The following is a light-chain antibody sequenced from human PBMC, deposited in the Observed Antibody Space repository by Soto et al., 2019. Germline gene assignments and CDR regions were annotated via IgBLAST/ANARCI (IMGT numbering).Light chain of an antibody. Sequence: QSALTQPASVSGSPGQSIAISCTETSSDVGAYNYVSWYQQHPGKAPKLMIYDVTNRPSGVSNRFSGSKSGDTASLTISGLQAEDEGDYYCSSYTTSNTQVFGGGTKLTVL. CDR2: DVT. CDR1: SSDVGAYNY. CDR3: SSYTTSNTQV. J-gene: IGLJ2*01. V-gene: IGLV2-14*01.